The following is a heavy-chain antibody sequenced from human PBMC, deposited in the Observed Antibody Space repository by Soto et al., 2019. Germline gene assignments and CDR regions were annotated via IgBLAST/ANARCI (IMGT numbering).Heavy chain of an antibody. D-gene: IGHD6-25*01. J-gene: IGHJ6*02. V-gene: IGHV5-51*01. Sequence: SGESLKISCKGSGYSFTSYWIGWVRQMPGKGLEWMGIIYPGDSDTRYSPSFQGQVTISADKSISTAYLQWSSLKASDTAMYYCARQPAATTYYYYGMDVWGQGTTVTVSS. CDR2: IYPGDSDT. CDR3: ARQPAATTYYYYGMDV. CDR1: GYSFTSYW.